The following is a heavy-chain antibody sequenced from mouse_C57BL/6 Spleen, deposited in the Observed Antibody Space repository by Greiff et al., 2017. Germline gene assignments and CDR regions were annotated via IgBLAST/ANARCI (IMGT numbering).Heavy chain of an antibody. CDR2: FYPGSGSI. D-gene: IGHD1-1*01. CDR3: ARHEGYGSSYDYAMDY. CDR1: GYTFTEYT. J-gene: IGHJ4*01. Sequence: QVQLQQSGAELVKPGASVKLSCKASGYTFTEYTIHWVKQRSGQGLEWIGWFYPGSGSIKYNEKFKDKATLTADKPSSTVYMELSRLTSEDSAVYFCARHEGYGSSYDYAMDYWGQGTSVTVSS. V-gene: IGHV1-62-2*01.